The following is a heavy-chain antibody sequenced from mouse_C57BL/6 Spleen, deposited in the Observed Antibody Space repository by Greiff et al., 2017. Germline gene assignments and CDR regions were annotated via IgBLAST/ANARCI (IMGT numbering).Heavy chain of an antibody. CDR1: GYTFTDYN. Sequence: EVQLQQSGPELVKPGASVKMSCKASGYTFTDYNMHWVKQSHGKSLEWIGYINPTNGGTSYNQKFKGKATLTVNKSSSTAYMELRSLTSEDSEVYYCARTPLGRHYYAMDYWGQGTSVTVSS. D-gene: IGHD4-1*01. J-gene: IGHJ4*01. CDR3: ARTPLGRHYYAMDY. V-gene: IGHV1-22*01. CDR2: INPTNGGT.